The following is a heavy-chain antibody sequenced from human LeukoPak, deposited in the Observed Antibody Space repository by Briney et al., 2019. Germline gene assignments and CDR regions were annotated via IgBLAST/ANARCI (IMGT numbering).Heavy chain of an antibody. CDR1: GYSISSGYY. CDR2: IYHSGST. J-gene: IGHJ4*02. V-gene: IGHV4-38-2*02. CDR3: ARGTKQWLVVPYFDY. D-gene: IGHD6-19*01. Sequence: PSETLSLTCTVSGYSISSGYYWGWIQQPPGKGLEWIGSIYHSGSTYYNPSLKSRVTISVDTSKNQFSLKLSSVTAADTAVYYCARGTKQWLVVPYFDYWGQGTLVTVSS.